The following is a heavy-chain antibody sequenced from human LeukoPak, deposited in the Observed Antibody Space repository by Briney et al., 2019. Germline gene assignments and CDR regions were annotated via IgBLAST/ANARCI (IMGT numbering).Heavy chain of an antibody. J-gene: IGHJ5*02. CDR1: GYTFTGYY. Sequence: ASVKVSCKAFGYTFTGYYMHWVRQAPGQGLEWMGWINPNSGGTNYAQKFQGRVTMTRDTSISTAYMELSRLRSDDTAVYYCARVVVRGVKDWFDPWGQGTLVTVSS. CDR3: ARVVVRGVKDWFDP. V-gene: IGHV1-2*02. CDR2: INPNSGGT. D-gene: IGHD3-10*01.